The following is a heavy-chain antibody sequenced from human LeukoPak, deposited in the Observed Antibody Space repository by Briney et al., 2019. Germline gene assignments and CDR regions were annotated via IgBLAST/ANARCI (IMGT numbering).Heavy chain of an antibody. Sequence: SETLSLTCAVYGGSFSGYYWSWIRQPPGKGLEWIGEINHSGSTNYNPSLKSRVTISVDTSKNQFSPKLSSVTAADTAVYYCARGAIAAAGTEWFDPWGQGTLVTVSS. J-gene: IGHJ5*02. CDR2: INHSGST. D-gene: IGHD6-13*01. V-gene: IGHV4-34*01. CDR1: GGSFSGYY. CDR3: ARGAIAAAGTEWFDP.